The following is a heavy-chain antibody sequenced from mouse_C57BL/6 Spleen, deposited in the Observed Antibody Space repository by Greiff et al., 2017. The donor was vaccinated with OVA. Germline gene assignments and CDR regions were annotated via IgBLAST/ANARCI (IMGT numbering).Heavy chain of an antibody. CDR3: ARLRYYAMDY. D-gene: IGHD1-1*01. J-gene: IGHJ4*01. CDR2: IWSGGST. Sequence: VKLVESGPGLVQPSQSLSITCTVSGFSLTSYGVHWVRQSPGKGLEWLGVIWSGGSTDYNAAFISRLSISKDNSKSQVFFKMNSLQADDTAIYYCARLRYYAMDYWGQGTSVTVSS. CDR1: GFSLTSYG. V-gene: IGHV2-2*01.